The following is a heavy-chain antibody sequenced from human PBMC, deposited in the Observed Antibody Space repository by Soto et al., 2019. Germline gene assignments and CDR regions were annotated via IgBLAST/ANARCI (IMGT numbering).Heavy chain of an antibody. CDR2: IYYSGST. CDR1: GGSSSSGSYS. J-gene: IGHJ5*02. D-gene: IGHD4-17*01. CDR3: SRNYGDYESCLDP. Sequence: PSDNLDITSTVHGGSSSSGSYSWSWIRQHPGKGLEWIGYIYYSGSTYYNPSLKSRVTISVDTSKNQFSLKLSSVTAADTAVYYFSRNYGDYESCLDPWGQGTLGTVSS. V-gene: IGHV4-31*03.